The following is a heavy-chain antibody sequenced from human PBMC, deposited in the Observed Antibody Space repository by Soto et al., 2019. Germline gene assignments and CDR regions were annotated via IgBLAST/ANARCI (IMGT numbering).Heavy chain of an antibody. V-gene: IGHV1-8*01. CDR1: GYTFTNYD. Sequence: QVQLVQSGAEVKEAGASVKVSCKASGYTFTNYDINWVRQATGQGLEWMGWMNPKSGNTGYAEQFQGRIIMTRSTSISTAYMELSSLRYEEGVLFCCVRVYGEVDYWGQGTLVTVSS. CDR3: VRVYGEVDY. D-gene: IGHD4-17*01. CDR2: MNPKSGNT. J-gene: IGHJ4*02.